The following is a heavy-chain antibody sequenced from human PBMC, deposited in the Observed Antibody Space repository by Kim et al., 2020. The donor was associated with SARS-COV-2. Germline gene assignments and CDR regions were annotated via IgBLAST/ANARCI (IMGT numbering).Heavy chain of an antibody. CDR1: GYTFTSYA. D-gene: IGHD2-15*01. CDR2: INTNTGNP. Sequence: ASVKVSCKASGYTFTSYAMNWVRQAPGQGLEWMGSINTNTGNPTYAQGFTGRFVFSLDTSVSTAYLQISSLKAEDTAVYYCARGYCSGGSCSKHHYAFDIWGQGTMVTVSS. J-gene: IGHJ3*02. V-gene: IGHV7-4-1*02. CDR3: ARGYCSGGSCSKHHYAFDI.